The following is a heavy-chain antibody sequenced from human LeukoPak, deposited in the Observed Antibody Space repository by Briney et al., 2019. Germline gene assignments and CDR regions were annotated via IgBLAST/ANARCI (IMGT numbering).Heavy chain of an antibody. CDR1: GYTFTSYY. CDR2: INPSGGST. Sequence: GASVEVSCKASGYTFTSYYMHWVRQAPGQGLEWMGIINPSGGSTSYAQKFQGRVTMTRDTSTSTVYMELSSLRSEDTAVYYCARGATITMVRGVPYGMDVWGQGTTVTVSS. V-gene: IGHV1-46*01. D-gene: IGHD3-10*01. J-gene: IGHJ6*02. CDR3: ARGATITMVRGVPYGMDV.